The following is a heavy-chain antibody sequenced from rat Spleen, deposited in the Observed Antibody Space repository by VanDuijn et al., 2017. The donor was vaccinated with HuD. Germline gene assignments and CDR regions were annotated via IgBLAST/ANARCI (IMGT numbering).Heavy chain of an antibody. D-gene: IGHD1-1*01. CDR2: ITSGGRNT. CDR1: GFTFSSFA. V-gene: IGHV5-25*01. CDR3: AKDLGTYYPGWFAY. Sequence: EVQLVESGGGLVQPGRSLKLSCAASGFTFSSFAMAWVRQAPKKGLAWVATITSGGRNTYYPDSVKGRFTNSRDNAQSTLYVQMDSLRSEDTATYYCAKDLGTYYPGWFAYWGQGTLVTVSS. J-gene: IGHJ3*01.